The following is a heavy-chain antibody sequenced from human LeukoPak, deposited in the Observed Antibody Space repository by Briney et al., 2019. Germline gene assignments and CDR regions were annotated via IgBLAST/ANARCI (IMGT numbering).Heavy chain of an antibody. CDR2: ISAYNGNT. V-gene: IGHV1-18*01. CDR1: GYTFTSYG. CDR3: ARGEYSSSWGFYYYYYMDV. D-gene: IGHD6-13*01. J-gene: IGHJ6*03. Sequence: ASVKVSCKASGYTFTSYGISWVRQAPGQGLEWMGWISAYNGNTNYAQKFQGRVTMTRNTSISTAYMELSSLRSEDTAVYYCARGEYSSSWGFYYYYYMDVWGKGTTVTISS.